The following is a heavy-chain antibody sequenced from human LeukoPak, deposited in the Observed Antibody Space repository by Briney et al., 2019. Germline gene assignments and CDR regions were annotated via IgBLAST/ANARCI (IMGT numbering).Heavy chain of an antibody. CDR1: GFRFSDYG. CDR2: IPYDASDK. V-gene: IGHV3-30*02. Sequence: GGSPRLSCVASGFRFSDYGMHWVRQAPGKGLEWVAFIPYDASDKYYADSVKGRFTISRDNSNNTLTLHMNSLRTEDTSIYFCAKGAWAADGPMGNNFASWGQGSLVTVSS. CDR3: AKGAWAADGPMGNNFAS. J-gene: IGHJ4*02. D-gene: IGHD6-13*01.